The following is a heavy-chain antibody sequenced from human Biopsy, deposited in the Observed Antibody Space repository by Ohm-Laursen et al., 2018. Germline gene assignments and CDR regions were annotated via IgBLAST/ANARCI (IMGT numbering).Heavy chain of an antibody. Sequence: SVKVSCKVSGYTLTDISMHWVRQAPGQGLEWMGGFAPESGKIVYSQKFQGRVTMTEDTSTDTAYMELSSLRSEDTAVYYCAADINVWGVNYWGQGTQVTVSS. J-gene: IGHJ4*02. V-gene: IGHV1-24*01. CDR3: AADINVWGVNY. CDR2: FAPESGKI. CDR1: GYTLTDIS. D-gene: IGHD7-27*01.